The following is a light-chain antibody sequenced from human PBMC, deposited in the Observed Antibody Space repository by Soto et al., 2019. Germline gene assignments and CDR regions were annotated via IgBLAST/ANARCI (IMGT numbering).Light chain of an antibody. Sequence: DIQMTQSPSSVSASVGDRVTITCRASQGISSWLAWYQQKPGKAPKLLIYDASALPRGVPSRFSGSGSGTEFTLTISSLQPDDFATYYCQQYNSYSPTFGQGTKVDIK. CDR3: QQYNSYSPT. J-gene: IGKJ1*01. CDR2: DAS. V-gene: IGKV1-5*01. CDR1: QGISSW.